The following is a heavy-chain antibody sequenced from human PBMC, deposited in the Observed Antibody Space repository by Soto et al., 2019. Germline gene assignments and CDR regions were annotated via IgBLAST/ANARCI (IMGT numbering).Heavy chain of an antibody. CDR3: AKVNLYYDFWSGPFPAQLDY. J-gene: IGHJ4*02. CDR1: GFTFSSYG. CDR2: ISYDGSNK. Sequence: GGSLRLSCAASGFTFSSYGMHWVRQAPGKGLEWVAVISYDGSNKYYADSVKGRFTISRDNSKSTLYLQMNSLRAEDTAVYYCAKVNLYYDFWSGPFPAQLDYWGQGTLVTVSS. V-gene: IGHV3-30*18. D-gene: IGHD3-3*01.